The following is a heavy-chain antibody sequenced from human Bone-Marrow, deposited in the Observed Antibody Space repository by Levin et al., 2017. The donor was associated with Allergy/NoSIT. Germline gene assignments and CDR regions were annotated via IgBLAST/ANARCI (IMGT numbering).Heavy chain of an antibody. CDR3: AQRGSWAGNNWDTGYLDC. CDR2: IYWDDDK. J-gene: IGHJ4*02. CDR1: GFSLSSYGVG. V-gene: IGHV2-5*02. D-gene: IGHD1-1*01. Sequence: SGPTLVKPTQTLTLTCTFSGFSLSSYGVGVGWIRQPPGKALEWLAVIYWDDDKRYNPSLKSRLTITKDTSKDQVVLTMTNMDTVDTATYYCAQRGSWAGNNWDTGYLDCWGQGTLVTVSS.